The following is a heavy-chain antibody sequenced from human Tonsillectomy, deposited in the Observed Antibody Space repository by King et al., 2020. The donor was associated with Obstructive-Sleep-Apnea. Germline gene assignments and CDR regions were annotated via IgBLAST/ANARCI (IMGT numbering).Heavy chain of an antibody. CDR1: GFTFDDYA. Sequence: VQLVESGGGLVQPGRSLRLSCAASGFTFDDYAMHWVRQVPGKGLEGGSGISWNIGTIGYADSVKGRFTISRDNAKNSLYLQMNSLRAEDTALYYCAKASQGPYLGPYYYAMDVWGQGTTVTVSS. J-gene: IGHJ6*02. CDR2: ISWNIGTI. CDR3: AKASQGPYLGPYYYAMDV. V-gene: IGHV3-9*01. D-gene: IGHD3-16*01.